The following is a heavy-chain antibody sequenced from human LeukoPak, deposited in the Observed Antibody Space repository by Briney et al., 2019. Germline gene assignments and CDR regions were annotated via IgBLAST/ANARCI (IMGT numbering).Heavy chain of an antibody. CDR1: GGSFSGYY. Sequence: SETLSLTCAVYGGSFSGYYWIWSRQPPGKGLEWIGEINHSGSTSYNPSLKSRVTISVDTSKNQFSLKLSSVTAADTAVYYCAELGITMIGGVWGKGTTVTISS. V-gene: IGHV4-34*01. CDR2: INHSGST. CDR3: AELGITMIGGV. D-gene: IGHD3-10*02. J-gene: IGHJ6*04.